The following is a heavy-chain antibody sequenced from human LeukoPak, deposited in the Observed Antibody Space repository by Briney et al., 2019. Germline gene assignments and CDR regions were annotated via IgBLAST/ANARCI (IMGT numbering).Heavy chain of an antibody. V-gene: IGHV1-8*01. J-gene: IGHJ4*02. CDR3: ARGHSSSYGIDY. CDR1: GSTFTSYD. CDR2: MSPNSGNT. D-gene: IGHD6-13*01. Sequence: ASVKLSCKASGSTFTSYDINWVRQATGQGLEWMGWMSPNSGNTGYAQKFQGRVTITSNNSISTAYMELSSLRSEDTAVYYCARGHSSSYGIDYWGQGTLVTVSS.